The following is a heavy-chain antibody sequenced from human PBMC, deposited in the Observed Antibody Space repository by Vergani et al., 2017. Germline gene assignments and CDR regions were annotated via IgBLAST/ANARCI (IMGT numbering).Heavy chain of an antibody. CDR3: VRVWVHLVGATSDGGSGAFDI. Sequence: EVQLVESGGGLVQPGRSLRLSCAASGFTFDDYAMHWVRQAPGKGLEWVSGISWNSGSIGYADSVKGRFTISRDHAKNSLYLQMNSLRAEDTALYHCVRVWVHLVGATSDGGSGAFDIWGQGTMVTVSS. CDR2: ISWNSGSI. D-gene: IGHD1-26*01. J-gene: IGHJ3*02. CDR1: GFTFDDYA. V-gene: IGHV3-9*01.